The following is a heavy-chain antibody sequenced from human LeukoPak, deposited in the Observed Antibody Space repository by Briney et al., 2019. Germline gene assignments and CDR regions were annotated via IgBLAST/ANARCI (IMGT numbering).Heavy chain of an antibody. J-gene: IGHJ3*02. D-gene: IGHD3-22*01. Sequence: SETLSLTCTVSGGSISSGDYYWSWIRQPPGKGLEWIGYIYYSGSTYYNPSLESRVTISVHTSKNQFSLKLSSVTAADTAVYYCGHDSRLGAFDIWGQGTMVTVSS. CDR3: GHDSRLGAFDI. CDR1: GGSISSGDYY. CDR2: IYYSGST. V-gene: IGHV4-30-4*01.